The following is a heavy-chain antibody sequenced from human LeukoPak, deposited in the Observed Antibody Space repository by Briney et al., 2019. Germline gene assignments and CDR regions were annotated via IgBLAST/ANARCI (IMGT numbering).Heavy chain of an antibody. CDR3: ARFQWFAESRLTS. V-gene: IGHV4-39*01. CDR2: IYYLGST. Sequence: PSETLSLTCTVSGASISSSSSYWGWIRQPPGEGLEWIGSIYYLGSTFYNPSLKSRVTMSVDTTKNQFSLKLTSVAAADTAVYYCARFQWFAESRLTSWGQGTLVTVSS. D-gene: IGHD3-10*01. CDR1: GASISSSSSY. J-gene: IGHJ5*02.